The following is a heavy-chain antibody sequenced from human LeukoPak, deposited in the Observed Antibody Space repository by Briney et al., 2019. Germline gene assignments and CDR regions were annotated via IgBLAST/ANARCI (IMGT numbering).Heavy chain of an antibody. CDR3: ARDLWGSSSSGGWFDP. D-gene: IGHD6-6*01. CDR2: IYYSGST. CDR1: GGSISSYY. J-gene: IGHJ5*02. Sequence: PSETLSLTCTVSGGSISSYYWSWLRQPPGKGLEWIGYIYYSGSTNYNPSLKSRVTISVDTSKNQFSLKLSSVTAADTAVYYCARDLWGSSSSGGWFDPWGQGTLVTVSS. V-gene: IGHV4-59*01.